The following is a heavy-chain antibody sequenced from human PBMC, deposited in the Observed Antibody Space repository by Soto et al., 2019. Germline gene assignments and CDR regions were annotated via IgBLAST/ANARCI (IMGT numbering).Heavy chain of an antibody. V-gene: IGHV1-46*02. Sequence: VQLVQSGAEVKKPGASVTISCKASGCTFYTYYIHWVRQAPGQGLEWMGIINPSGGTTDYAQKFKGRVTVTRDTSASTVFMYLSGLRSADTAVYYCARGDVDTTMLFDYWGQGTLVTVSS. D-gene: IGHD5-18*01. CDR1: GCTFYTYY. CDR2: INPSGGTT. J-gene: IGHJ4*02. CDR3: ARGDVDTTMLFDY.